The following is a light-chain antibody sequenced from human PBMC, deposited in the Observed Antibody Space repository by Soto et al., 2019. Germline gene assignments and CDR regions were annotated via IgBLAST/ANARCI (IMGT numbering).Light chain of an antibody. J-gene: IGLJ1*01. Sequence: QSALTQPPSASGSPGQSVTISCTGTSSDVGGYDYVSWYQQHPGKAPKLMIYEVTKRPSGVPDRFSGSKSGHTASLTVSCLQAEDEADYYCSSYAGSNNFVFGTGTKLTVL. V-gene: IGLV2-8*01. CDR3: SSYAGSNNFV. CDR1: SSDVGGYDY. CDR2: EVT.